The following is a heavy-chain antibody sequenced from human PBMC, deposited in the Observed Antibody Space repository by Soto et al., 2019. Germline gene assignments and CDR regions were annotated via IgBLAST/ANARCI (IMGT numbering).Heavy chain of an antibody. CDR3: ARVATPISRNDH. Sequence: GGSLRLSCAASGFTFGYYWMSWVRQAPGKGLEWLATIKMDASEKKYVDSVKGRFTMSRDNAKNSLYLQMNSLRPEDTAVYYCARVATPISRNDHWGQGTLVTVSS. J-gene: IGHJ4*02. CDR1: GFTFGYYW. D-gene: IGHD2-2*02. V-gene: IGHV3-7*03. CDR2: IKMDASEK.